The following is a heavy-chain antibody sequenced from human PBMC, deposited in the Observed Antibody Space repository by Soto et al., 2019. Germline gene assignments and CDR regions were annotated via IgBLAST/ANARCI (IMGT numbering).Heavy chain of an antibody. Sequence: SQTLSLTCAISGDSVSSNSAAWNWIRQSPSRGLEWLGRTYYRSKWYNDYAVSVKSRITINPDTSKNQFSLQLNSVTPEDTAVYYCARSLWGYDILTGYYNVYGMDVWGQGTTVTV. V-gene: IGHV6-1*01. CDR2: TYYRSKWYN. CDR1: GDSVSSNSAA. D-gene: IGHD3-9*01. CDR3: ARSLWGYDILTGYYNVYGMDV. J-gene: IGHJ6*02.